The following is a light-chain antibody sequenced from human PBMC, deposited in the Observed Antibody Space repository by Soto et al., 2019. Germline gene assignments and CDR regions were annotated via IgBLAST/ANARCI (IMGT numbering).Light chain of an antibody. CDR3: QQYNNWPPGIP. CDR2: GAS. Sequence: EIGLTQSPGTLSLSPGERATLSCRASQSVSSTYLIWYKQKPGQAPRLLIYGASSRATGVPDRFSGGGSGTDFTLTISRLEPEDFAVYYCQQYNNWPPGIPFGQGTRPATK. J-gene: IGKJ5*01. CDR1: QSVSSTY. V-gene: IGKV3-20*01.